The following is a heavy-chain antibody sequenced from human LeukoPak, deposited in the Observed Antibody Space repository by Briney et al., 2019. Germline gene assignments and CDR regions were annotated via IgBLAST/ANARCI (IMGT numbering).Heavy chain of an antibody. J-gene: IGHJ4*02. D-gene: IGHD3-22*01. V-gene: IGHV1-46*01. CDR1: GYTFTGYD. Sequence: GASVKVSCKASGYTFTGYDMHWVRQAPGQGLAWIGIINPRGGSINYAQKFQGRVTMTRDTSTSTVYMELSSLRSEDTAVYYCARDGWFYYDSSDYSGFDYWGQGTLVTASS. CDR3: ARDGWFYYDSSDYSGFDY. CDR2: INPRGGSI.